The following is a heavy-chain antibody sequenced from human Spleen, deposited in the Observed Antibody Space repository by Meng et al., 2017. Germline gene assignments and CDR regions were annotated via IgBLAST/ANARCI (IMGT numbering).Heavy chain of an antibody. CDR3: ARDPNYYVSGRTSYFWLDP. CDR1: GYTFTDYY. Sequence: ASVKVSCKASGYTFTDYYMHWVRQAPGQGLEWVGVISTRGGSTTYAEKFRGRFLMTRDTSTSTVYIELSSLRSEDAAVYYCARDPNYYVSGRTSYFWLDPWGQGTLVTVSS. V-gene: IGHV1-46*01. J-gene: IGHJ5*02. D-gene: IGHD3-10*01. CDR2: ISTRGGST.